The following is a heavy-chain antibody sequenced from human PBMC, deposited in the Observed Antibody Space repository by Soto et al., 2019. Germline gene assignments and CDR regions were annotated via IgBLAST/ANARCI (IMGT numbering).Heavy chain of an antibody. CDR3: ATEGGPQFPVTLDY. CDR2: IQYDGFTI. Sequence: QVQLVESGGGVVQPGRSLRVSCAASGLTFTTYGMHWVRQAPGKGLEWVAFIQYDGFTIYYADSVRGRFTISRDNSKNTLYLQRNSLRAENTAVYYCATEGGPQFPVTLDYWGQGTLVAVS. J-gene: IGHJ4*02. V-gene: IGHV3-33*05. CDR1: GLTFTTYG. D-gene: IGHD3-16*01.